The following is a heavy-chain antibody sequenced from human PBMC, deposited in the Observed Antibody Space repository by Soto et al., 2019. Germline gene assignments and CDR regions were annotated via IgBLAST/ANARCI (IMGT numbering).Heavy chain of an antibody. CDR2: VIPVLGTT. D-gene: IGHD2-21*02. CDR3: ARRRYCGYDCNTKHYYGMDV. CDR1: GDTFSSYA. V-gene: IGHV1-69*08. Sequence: QVQLVQSGAEVKKPGSSVNVSCRASGDTFSSYAVNWVRQAPGRGLEWMVRVIPVLGTTDYAQKFRGRVTMTADKCRTTVYMELSSVRSDDTAVYYCARRRYCGYDCNTKHYYGMDVWGQRPKVTVAS. J-gene: IGHJ6*01.